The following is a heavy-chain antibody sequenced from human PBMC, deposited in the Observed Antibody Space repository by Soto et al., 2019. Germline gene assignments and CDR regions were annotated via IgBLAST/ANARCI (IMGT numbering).Heavy chain of an antibody. V-gene: IGHV4-59*01. CDR3: ARGPSAIFIY. J-gene: IGHJ4*02. D-gene: IGHD2-2*01. CDR2: IYYSGST. CDR1: GGSISSYY. Sequence: QVQLQASGPGLVKPSETLSLTCTVSGGSISSYYWRWLRQPPGKGLEWIGYIYYSGSTNYNPSLKSRVTIAVDTAKNQFSLKLSSVTAADTAVYYCARGPSAIFIYWGQGTMVTVSS.